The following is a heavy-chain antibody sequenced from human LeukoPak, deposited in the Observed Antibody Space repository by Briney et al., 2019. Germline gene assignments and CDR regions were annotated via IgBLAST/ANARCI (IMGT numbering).Heavy chain of an antibody. D-gene: IGHD3-9*01. CDR3: ARADYDILTGYYNGLDY. CDR2: INHSGST. Sequence: SETLSLTGAVYGGSFSGYYWSWIRQPPGKGLEWIGEINHSGSTNYNPSLKSRVTISVDTSKNQFSLKLSSVTAADTAVYYCARADYDILTGYYNGLDYWGQGTLVTVSS. J-gene: IGHJ4*02. CDR1: GGSFSGYY. V-gene: IGHV4-34*01.